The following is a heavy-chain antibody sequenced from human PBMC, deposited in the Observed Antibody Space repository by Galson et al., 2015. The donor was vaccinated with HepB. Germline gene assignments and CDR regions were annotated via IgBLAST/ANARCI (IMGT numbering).Heavy chain of an antibody. CDR3: ARGMVGDDPPDY. CDR1: GFTFSSYA. V-gene: IGHV3-30*04. D-gene: IGHD1-26*01. CDR2: ISYDGSNK. Sequence: SLRLSCAASGFTFSSYAMHWVRQAPGKGLEWVAVISYDGSNKYYADSVKGRFTISRDNSKNTLYLQMNSLRAEDTAVYYCARGMVGDDPPDYWGQGTLVTVSS. J-gene: IGHJ4*02.